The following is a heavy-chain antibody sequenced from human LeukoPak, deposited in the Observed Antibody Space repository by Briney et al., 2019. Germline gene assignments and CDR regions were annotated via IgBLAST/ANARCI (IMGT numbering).Heavy chain of an antibody. CDR2: IYHSGST. CDR1: GYSISSGYY. V-gene: IGHV4-38-2*01. CDR3: ARGPYLWFGELLY. J-gene: IGHJ4*02. D-gene: IGHD3-10*01. Sequence: MTSETLSLTCAVSGYSISSGYYWGWIRQPPGKGLEWIGSIYHSGSTYYNPSLKSLVTISVDTSKNQFSLKLRSVTAADTAVYYCARGPYLWFGELLYWGQGTLVTVSS.